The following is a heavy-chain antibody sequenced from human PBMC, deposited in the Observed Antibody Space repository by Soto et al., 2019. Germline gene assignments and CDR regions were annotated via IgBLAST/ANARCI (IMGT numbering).Heavy chain of an antibody. J-gene: IGHJ3*02. D-gene: IGHD6-13*01. V-gene: IGHV1-69*02. CDR3: ALGSWSGETFEI. Sequence: QVQLVQSGAEVKKPGSSVKVSCKASGGTFNVYTIIWVRQAPGQGLEWMGRIIPMLAITNYAQRFQGRVTITADTSTTTAYMELSSLTSEDTAVYYCALGSWSGETFEIWGQGTLVTVSS. CDR2: IIPMLAIT. CDR1: GGTFNVYT.